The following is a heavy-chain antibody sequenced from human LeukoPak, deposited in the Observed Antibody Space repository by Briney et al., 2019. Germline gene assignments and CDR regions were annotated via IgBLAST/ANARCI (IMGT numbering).Heavy chain of an antibody. CDR3: VSHYREFMLLES. Sequence: SETLSLTCTVSGGSITNYYWSWIRQPPGKRLEWIGYIYYSGSTNYNPSLKSRVTMSLDTSKNQFSLKLRSVTATDTAVYYCVSHYREFMLLESWGQGTLVTVSS. CDR2: IYYSGST. J-gene: IGHJ5*02. CDR1: GGSITNYY. D-gene: IGHD3-3*01. V-gene: IGHV4-59*08.